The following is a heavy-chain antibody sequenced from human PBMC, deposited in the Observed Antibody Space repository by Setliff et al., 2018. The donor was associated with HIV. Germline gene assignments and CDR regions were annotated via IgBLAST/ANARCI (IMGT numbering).Heavy chain of an antibody. CDR2: IDHSGST. D-gene: IGHD2-2*01. V-gene: IGHV4-34*01. CDR1: GGSFNDYY. Sequence: SETLSLTCAVYGGSFNDYYWTWIRQPPGKGLEWIGEIDHSGSTYYNPSLKSRVTISVDTSKNQFSLKLSSVTAADTAVYYCARGFDYAQRPPLYYFDYWGQGTLVTVSS. CDR3: ARGFDYAQRPPLYYFDY. J-gene: IGHJ4*02.